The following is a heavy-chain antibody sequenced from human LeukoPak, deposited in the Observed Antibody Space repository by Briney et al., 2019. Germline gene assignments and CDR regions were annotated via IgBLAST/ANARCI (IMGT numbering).Heavy chain of an antibody. J-gene: IGHJ5*02. D-gene: IGHD6-25*01. V-gene: IGHV3-23*01. CDR3: AKDPGGRGNWFDP. Sequence: GGSLRLSCAVSGFSFSAYDMNWVRQAPGKGLEWVSSITDKGDKTYYANSVKGRFTISRDNSKSTLYLQMNSLRAEDTAVYYCAKDPGGRGNWFDPWGQGALVTVSS. CDR1: GFSFSAYD. CDR2: ITDKGDKT.